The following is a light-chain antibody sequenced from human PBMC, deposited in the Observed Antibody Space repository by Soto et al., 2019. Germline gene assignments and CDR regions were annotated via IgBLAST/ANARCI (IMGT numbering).Light chain of an antibody. J-gene: IGKJ4*01. V-gene: IGKV3-20*01. CDR1: QSVSSSY. CDR3: QQYGNSPLT. Sequence: EIVLTQSPGTLSLSPGERATLSCRASQSVSSSYLAWYQQKAGQAPRLLIYGASSRATGIPDRFSGSGSGTDFTLTISRLEPEDFAVYYCQQYGNSPLTFGGGTKVDI. CDR2: GAS.